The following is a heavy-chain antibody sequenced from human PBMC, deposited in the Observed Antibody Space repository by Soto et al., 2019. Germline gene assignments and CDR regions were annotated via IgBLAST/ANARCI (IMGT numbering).Heavy chain of an antibody. CDR3: ARVTRGDYLLTFSLRGMDV. V-gene: IGHV4-34*01. Sequence: QVQLQQWGAGLLKPSETLSLTCAVYGGSFSNYYWSWIRQPPGKGLEWFGEINHTGNTNYNTSLMSRVTTSLDTSTKQFPLTLTSVTAADTAVYYCARVTRGDYLLTFSLRGMDVWGQGPPVTVSS. CDR1: GGSFSNYY. CDR2: INHTGNT. J-gene: IGHJ6*02. D-gene: IGHD4-17*01.